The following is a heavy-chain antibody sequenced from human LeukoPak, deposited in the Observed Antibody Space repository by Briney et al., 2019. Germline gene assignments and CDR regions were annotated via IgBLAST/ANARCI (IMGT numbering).Heavy chain of an antibody. CDR3: ARHKASVLRYFDWGPYFDY. CDR1: GGSLSSGDYY. CDR2: IYYSGST. J-gene: IGHJ4*02. D-gene: IGHD3-9*01. V-gene: IGHV4-30-4*01. Sequence: SQTLSLTCTVSGGSLSSGDYYWSWIRQPPGTGLEWIGYIYYSGSTYYNPSLKSRVTISVDTSKNQFSLKLSSVTAADTAVYYCARHKASVLRYFDWGPYFDYWGQGPLVTVSS.